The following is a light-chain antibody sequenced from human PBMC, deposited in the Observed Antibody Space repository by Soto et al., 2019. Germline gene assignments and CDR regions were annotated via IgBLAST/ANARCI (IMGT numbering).Light chain of an antibody. CDR2: WAS. V-gene: IGKV4-1*01. Sequence: DIVLTQSPDSLAVSLGERATINCKSSQNVIHDSNSKNCLAWYQQKPGQPPKLLMYWASTRESGVPDRFSGSGSGTDFTLTISSLQAEDVAVYYCQQYHTPPLTFGGGTKVEI. J-gene: IGKJ4*01. CDR3: QQYHTPPLT. CDR1: QNVIHDSNSKNC.